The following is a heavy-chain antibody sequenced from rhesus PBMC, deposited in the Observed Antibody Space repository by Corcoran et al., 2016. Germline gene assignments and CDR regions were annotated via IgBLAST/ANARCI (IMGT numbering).Heavy chain of an antibody. CDR3: ASDYSGSPAYFDC. V-gene: IGHV4S7*01. D-gene: IGHD1-44*02. J-gene: IGHJ4*01. CDR1: GGSISSGYG. Sequence: QVQLQESGPGLVKPSETLSLTCAVSGGSISSGYGWSWIRHPPEKGLEWIGYIYGSSRNTTYNPSLKSRVTLSGGTTRIQLSLKLGSVTAADTAVYYCASDYSGSPAYFDCWGQGVLVTVSS. CDR2: IYGSSRNT.